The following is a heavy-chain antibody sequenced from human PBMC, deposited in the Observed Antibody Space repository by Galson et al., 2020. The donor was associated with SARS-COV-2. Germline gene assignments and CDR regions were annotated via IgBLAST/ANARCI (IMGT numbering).Heavy chain of an antibody. Sequence: SETLSLTCTVSGGSISGSTYYWGWIRQPPGKGLEWTGSIFHSGTPHYSPSLERRVTISVDTSKNQFSLRLTSVTATDTGLYYCARHARPGHSSAWYEYWGQGTLVTFSS. CDR1: GGSISGSTYY. D-gene: IGHD6-13*01. CDR2: IFHSGTP. CDR3: ARHARPGHSSAWYEY. J-gene: IGHJ4*02. V-gene: IGHV4-39*01.